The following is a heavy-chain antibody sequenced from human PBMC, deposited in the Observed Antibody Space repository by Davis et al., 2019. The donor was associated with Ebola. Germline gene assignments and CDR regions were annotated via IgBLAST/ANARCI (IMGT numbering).Heavy chain of an antibody. CDR3: ARPPGDSSSSDY. J-gene: IGHJ4*02. D-gene: IGHD6-6*01. CDR2: IYYSGST. Sequence: PSETLSLTCTVSGGSISSSSYYWGWIRQPPGKGLEWIGSIYYSGSTYYNPSLKSRVTISVDTSKNQFSLKLSSVTAADTAVYYCARPPGDSSSSDYWGQGTLVTVSS. CDR1: GGSISSSSYY. V-gene: IGHV4-39*01.